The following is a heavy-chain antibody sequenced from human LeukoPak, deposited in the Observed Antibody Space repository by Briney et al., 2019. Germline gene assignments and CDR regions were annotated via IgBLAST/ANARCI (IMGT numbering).Heavy chain of an antibody. J-gene: IGHJ4*02. CDR2: INPNSGGT. CDR3: ARGRPGDYFDY. CDR1: GYTFTGYY. D-gene: IGHD6-25*01. Sequence: ASVKVSCKASGYTFTGYYMHWVRQAPGQGLEWMGWINPNSGGTIYAQKFQGRVTMTRDTSISTAYMDLSRLRSDDTAVYYCARGRPGDYFDYWGQGTLVTVSS. V-gene: IGHV1-2*02.